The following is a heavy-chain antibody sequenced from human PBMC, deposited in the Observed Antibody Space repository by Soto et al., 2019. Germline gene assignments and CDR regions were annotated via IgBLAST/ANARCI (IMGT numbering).Heavy chain of an antibody. D-gene: IGHD3-10*01. CDR3: ARDGLLWFNPPYYYYGMDV. J-gene: IGHJ6*02. V-gene: IGHV5-51*01. CDR2: IYPGDSDT. CDR1: GYSFTSYW. Sequence: PGESLKISCKGSGYSFTSYWIGWVRQMPGKGLEWMGIIYPGDSDTRYSPSFQGQVTISADKSISTAYLQWSSLKASDTAMYYCARDGLLWFNPPYYYYGMDVWGQGTTVTVSS.